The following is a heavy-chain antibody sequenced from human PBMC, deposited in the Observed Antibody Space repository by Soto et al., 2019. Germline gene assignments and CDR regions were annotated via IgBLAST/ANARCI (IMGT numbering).Heavy chain of an antibody. D-gene: IGHD1-20*01. CDR2: IYYSGST. CDR3: ARRYGGAFDI. V-gene: IGHV4-59*08. J-gene: IGHJ3*02. Sequence: SETLSLTCTVSGGSISSYYWSWIRQPPGKGLEWIGYIYYSGSTNYNPSLKSRVTISVDTSKNQFSLKLSSVTAADPAVYYCARRYGGAFDIWGQGTTVTVSS. CDR1: GGSISSYY.